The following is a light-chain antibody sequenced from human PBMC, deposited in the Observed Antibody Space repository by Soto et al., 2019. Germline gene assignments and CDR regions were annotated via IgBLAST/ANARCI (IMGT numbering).Light chain of an antibody. V-gene: IGKV3-15*01. J-gene: IGKJ4*01. CDR1: QTVTHN. Sequence: EIVLTQSPATLSVSPGERATLSCRASQTVTHNFLAWYQQKPGQAPRLLMYDVSTRASGIPARFSVSGSGTEFTLTISSLQSEDSAVYYCQQYCAGPLTFGGGTKVEIK. CDR2: DVS. CDR3: QQYCAGPLT.